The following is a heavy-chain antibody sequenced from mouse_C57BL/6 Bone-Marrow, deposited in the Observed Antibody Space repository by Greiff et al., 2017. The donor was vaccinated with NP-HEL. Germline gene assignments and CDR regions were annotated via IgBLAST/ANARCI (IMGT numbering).Heavy chain of an antibody. J-gene: IGHJ3*01. V-gene: IGHV8-8*01. CDR2: IWWDDDK. CDR3: ARSGYYYGSSFAY. D-gene: IGHD1-1*01. Sequence: LQQSGPGILQPSQTLSLTCSFSGFSLSTFGMGVGWIRQPSGKGLEWLAHIWWDDDKYYNPALKSRLTISKDTSKNQVFLKIANVDTADTATDYCARSGYYYGSSFAYWGQGTRVTVSA. CDR1: GFSLSTFGMG.